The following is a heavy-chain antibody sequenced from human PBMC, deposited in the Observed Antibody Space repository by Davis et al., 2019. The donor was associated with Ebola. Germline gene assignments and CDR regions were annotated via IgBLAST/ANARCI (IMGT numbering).Heavy chain of an antibody. CDR2: FTYGDNT. V-gene: IGHV4-39*01. D-gene: IGHD1-26*01. CDR1: GASISSRSYY. CDR3: ARPWYSGTYYDAYDI. J-gene: IGHJ3*02. Sequence: SETLSLTCTVSGASISSRSYYWGCIRQPPGKGLEWVGSFTYGDNTHYYNPSLRSRVTISVDTSRNQFSLKLSSATAADTAVYYCARPWYSGTYYDAYDIWGQGTMVAVSS.